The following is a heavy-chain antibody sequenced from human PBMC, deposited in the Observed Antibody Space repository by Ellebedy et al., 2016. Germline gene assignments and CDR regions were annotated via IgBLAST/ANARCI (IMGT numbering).Heavy chain of an antibody. J-gene: IGHJ4*02. CDR2: ISAYNGNT. Sequence: ASVKVSCKASGYTFTSYGISWVRQAPGQGLEWMGWISAYNGNTNYAQKLQGRVTMTTDTSTSTAYMELRSLRSDDTAVYYCARDIRTEGLLKQYYFDYWGQGTLVTVSS. CDR3: ARDIRTEGLLKQYYFDY. D-gene: IGHD2-15*01. V-gene: IGHV1-18*01. CDR1: GYTFTSYG.